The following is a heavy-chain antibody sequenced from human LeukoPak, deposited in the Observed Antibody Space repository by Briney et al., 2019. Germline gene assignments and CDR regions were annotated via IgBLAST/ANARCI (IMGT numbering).Heavy chain of an antibody. V-gene: IGHV3-53*01. Sequence: GGSLRLPCTVSGFTVSSNSMSWVRQAPGKGLEWVSFIYSDNTHYSDSVRGRFTISRDNSKNTLYLQMNSLRAEDTAVYYCARRAGAYSHPYDYWGQGTLVTVSS. CDR2: IYSDNT. D-gene: IGHD4/OR15-4a*01. J-gene: IGHJ4*02. CDR1: GFTVSSNS. CDR3: ARRAGAYSHPYDY.